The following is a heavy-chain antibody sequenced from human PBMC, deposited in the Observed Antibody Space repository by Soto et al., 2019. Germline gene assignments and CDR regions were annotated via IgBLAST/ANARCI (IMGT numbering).Heavy chain of an antibody. Sequence: SVKVSCKASGGTFSSYAISWVRQAPGQGLEWMGGIIPIFGTANYAQKFQGRVTITADESTSTAYMELSSLRSEDTAVYYCASGLDSSGYYLAYYYGMDVWGQGTTVTVSS. V-gene: IGHV1-69*13. CDR1: GGTFSSYA. J-gene: IGHJ6*02. D-gene: IGHD3-22*01. CDR2: IIPIFGTA. CDR3: ASGLDSSGYYLAYYYGMDV.